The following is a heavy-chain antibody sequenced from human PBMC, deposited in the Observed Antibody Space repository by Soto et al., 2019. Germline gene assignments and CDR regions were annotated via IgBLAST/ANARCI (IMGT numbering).Heavy chain of an antibody. CDR2: VYSGGIT. J-gene: IGHJ4*02. CDR3: GRGYSGSQGQLAVDY. Sequence: EVQLVETGGGLIQPGGSLRLSCAASGFSVSTNYRSWVRQAPGKGREWVSVVYSGGITYYADSVKGRFTSSRDNSKNTLYLQMNSLRAEDTAVYDCGRGYSGSQGQLAVDYWGQGTLVTVSS. CDR1: GFSVSTNY. V-gene: IGHV3-53*02. D-gene: IGHD1-26*01.